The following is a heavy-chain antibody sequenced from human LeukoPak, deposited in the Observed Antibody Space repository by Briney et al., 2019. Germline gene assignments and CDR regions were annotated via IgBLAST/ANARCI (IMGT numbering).Heavy chain of an antibody. Sequence: SETLSLTCTVSGGSIIGSYYYWGWIRQTPRKGLEWSAGMFFSGSTYYSPSLKSRVTISVDTSKNQFSLELNSVTAADTALYYCARLGDRRVGYSSSWSNFDYWGQGTLVTVSS. CDR1: GGSIIGSYYY. CDR3: ARLGDRRVGYSSSWSNFDY. J-gene: IGHJ4*02. V-gene: IGHV4-39*01. D-gene: IGHD6-13*01. CDR2: MFFSGST.